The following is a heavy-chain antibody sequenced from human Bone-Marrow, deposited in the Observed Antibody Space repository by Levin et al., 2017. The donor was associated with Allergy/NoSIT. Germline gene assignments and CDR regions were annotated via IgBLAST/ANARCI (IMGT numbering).Heavy chain of an antibody. Sequence: SETLSLTCAVSGGSVGSAGYSWTWIRLPPGKGLEWIGYINQSGTTSYNPSLVSRVTMSLDTSNNQFSLHLTSVTAADTAVYYCVGQYDFWSGYFPQYGMDVWGQGTPVTVSS. CDR3: VGQYDFWSGYFPQYGMDV. V-gene: IGHV4-30-2*01. CDR2: INQSGTT. CDR1: GGSVGSAGYS. J-gene: IGHJ6*02. D-gene: IGHD3/OR15-3a*01.